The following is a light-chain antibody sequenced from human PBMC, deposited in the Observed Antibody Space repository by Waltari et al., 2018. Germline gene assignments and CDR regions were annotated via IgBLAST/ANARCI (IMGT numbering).Light chain of an antibody. Sequence: DIVMTQSPDSPAVSLGERATIKCKSSQSVLYSSNNKNYLAWYQQKPGQPPKLLIYWASTRESGVPDRFSGSGSGTDFTLTISSLQAEDVAVYYCQQYYSTPWTFGQGTKVEIK. J-gene: IGKJ1*01. CDR2: WAS. V-gene: IGKV4-1*01. CDR3: QQYYSTPWT. CDR1: QSVLYSSNNKNY.